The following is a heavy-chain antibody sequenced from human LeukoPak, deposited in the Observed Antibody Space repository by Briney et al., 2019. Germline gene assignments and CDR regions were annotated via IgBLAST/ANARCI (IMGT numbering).Heavy chain of an antibody. CDR2: IYYSGST. CDR1: GGSISSGSYY. CDR3: ARIVGATSPFDY. D-gene: IGHD1-26*01. V-gene: IGHV4-61*01. Sequence: SQTLSLTCTVSGGSISSGSYYWSWIRQPPGKGLEWIGYIYYSGSTNYNPSLKSRVTISVDTSKNQFSLKLSSVTAADTAVYYCARIVGATSPFDYWGQGTLVTVSS. J-gene: IGHJ4*02.